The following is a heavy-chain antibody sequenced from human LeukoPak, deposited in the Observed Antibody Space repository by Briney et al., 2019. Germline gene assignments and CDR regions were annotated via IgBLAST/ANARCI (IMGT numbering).Heavy chain of an antibody. D-gene: IGHD5-12*01. J-gene: IGHJ5*02. V-gene: IGHV4-59*08. Sequence: PSETLSLTCTVSGVSISSDYWSWIRLPPGKGLEWIGYIYYSGSSNYNPSLKSRVTMSVDMSKNQFSLKLTSVTAADTAVYYCARALIVATIGVLFDPWGQGTLVTVSS. CDR3: ARALIVATIGVLFDP. CDR1: GVSISSDY. CDR2: IYYSGSS.